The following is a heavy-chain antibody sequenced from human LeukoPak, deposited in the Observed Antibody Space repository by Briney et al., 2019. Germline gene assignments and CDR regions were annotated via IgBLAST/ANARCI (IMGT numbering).Heavy chain of an antibody. CDR3: TRNASPYY. V-gene: IGHV4-30-4*08. CDR2: IYFSGST. CDR1: GVSVGSGDYF. Sequence: PSQTLSLTCTVSGVSVGSGDYFWSWIRQPPGKGLEWIGYIYFSGSTDSNPSLESRVTVSIDTSKNQFSLKLRSVTAADTAVYYCTRNASPYYWGQGLLVTVSS. J-gene: IGHJ4*02.